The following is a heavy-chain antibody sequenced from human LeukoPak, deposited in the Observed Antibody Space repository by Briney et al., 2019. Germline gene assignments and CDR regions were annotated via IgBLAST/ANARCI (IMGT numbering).Heavy chain of an antibody. V-gene: IGHV3-30*04. D-gene: IGHD3-10*01. CDR3: ARDLITMFRGVIWK. CDR2: MSYNGSEK. J-gene: IGHJ4*02. Sequence: GPCLTLSWAASGSTVSSFATRSVRHTPGKRLEWVAGMSYNGSEKYYEDSLKGRFTISRDNAKNSLYLQMNSLRAEDTAVYYCARDLITMFRGVIWKWGQGTLVSVSS. CDR1: GSTVSSFA.